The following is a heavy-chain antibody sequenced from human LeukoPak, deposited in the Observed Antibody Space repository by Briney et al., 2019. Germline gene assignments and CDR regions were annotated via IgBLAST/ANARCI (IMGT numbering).Heavy chain of an antibody. CDR3: ARGGGLDV. CDR1: GFTFSSHW. D-gene: IGHD3-16*01. CDR2: INHNGNVN. Sequence: GGSLRLSCAASGFTFSSHWMHWARQAPGKGLEWVASINHNGNVNYYVDSVKGRFTISRDNAKNSLHLQMSNLRAEDTAVYFCARGGGLDVWGQGATVTVSS. J-gene: IGHJ6*02. V-gene: IGHV3-7*03.